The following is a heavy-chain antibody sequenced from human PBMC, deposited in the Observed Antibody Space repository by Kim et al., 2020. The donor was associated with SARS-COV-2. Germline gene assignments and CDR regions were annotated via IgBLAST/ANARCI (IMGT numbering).Heavy chain of an antibody. Sequence: ASVKVSCKASGYTFTSYAMNWVRQAPGQGLEWMGWINTNTGNPTYAQGFTGRFVFSLDTSVSTAYLQISSLKAEDTAVYYCARENWNDADSWFDPWGQGTLVTVSS. CDR2: INTNTGNP. CDR1: GYTFTSYA. J-gene: IGHJ5*02. V-gene: IGHV7-4-1*02. D-gene: IGHD1-1*01. CDR3: ARENWNDADSWFDP.